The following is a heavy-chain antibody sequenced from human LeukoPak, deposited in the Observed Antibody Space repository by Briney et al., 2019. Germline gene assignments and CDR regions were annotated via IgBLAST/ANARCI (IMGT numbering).Heavy chain of an antibody. V-gene: IGHV4-61*08. D-gene: IGHD1-26*01. CDR2: IYYSGST. Sequence: PSETLSLTCTVSGGSISSGGYYWSWIRQPPGKGLEWIGYIYYSGSTNYNPSLKSRVTISVDTSKNQFSLKVSSVTAADTAVYYCARLGGATDYWGQGTLVTVSS. J-gene: IGHJ4*02. CDR1: GGSISSGGYY. CDR3: ARLGGATDY.